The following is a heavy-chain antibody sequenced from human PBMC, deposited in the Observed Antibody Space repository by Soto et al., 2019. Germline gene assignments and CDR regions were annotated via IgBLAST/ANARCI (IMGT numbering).Heavy chain of an antibody. Sequence: ASVKVSCTASGYTFTSYGISWVRQAPGQGLEWMGWISAYNGNTNYARKLQGRVTMTTDTSTSTAYMELRSLRSDDTAVYYCARDAGDYYDFWSGPSLNYYYGMDVWGQGTTVTVSS. CDR3: ARDAGDYYDFWSGPSLNYYYGMDV. CDR2: ISAYNGNT. J-gene: IGHJ6*02. D-gene: IGHD3-3*01. CDR1: GYTFTSYG. V-gene: IGHV1-18*01.